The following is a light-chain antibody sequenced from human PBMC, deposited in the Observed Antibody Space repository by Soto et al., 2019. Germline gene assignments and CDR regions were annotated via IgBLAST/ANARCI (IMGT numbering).Light chain of an antibody. CDR2: DAS. J-gene: IGKJ5*01. V-gene: IGKV3-11*01. CDR3: QQRSNGIT. CDR1: QSVSSY. Sequence: EIVLTQSPATLSLSPGERATLSCRASQSVSSYLAWYQQKPGQAPRLLIYDASNRATGIPARFSGSGSGTDFTLTIISLEPEDFAVYYCQQRSNGITFGQGTRLEIK.